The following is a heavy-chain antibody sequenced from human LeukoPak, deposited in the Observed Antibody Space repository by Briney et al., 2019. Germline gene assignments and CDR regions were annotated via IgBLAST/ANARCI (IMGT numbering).Heavy chain of an antibody. CDR2: IYYSGST. Sequence: PSQTLSLTCTVSGGSISSGGYYWSWIRQHPGKGLEWIGYIYYSGSTYYNPSLKSRVTMSVDTSKNQFSLKLSSVTAADTAVYYCARSQLPSGYEGFNFDYWGQGTLVTVSS. CDR1: GGSISSGGYY. J-gene: IGHJ4*02. D-gene: IGHD5-12*01. V-gene: IGHV4-31*03. CDR3: ARSQLPSGYEGFNFDY.